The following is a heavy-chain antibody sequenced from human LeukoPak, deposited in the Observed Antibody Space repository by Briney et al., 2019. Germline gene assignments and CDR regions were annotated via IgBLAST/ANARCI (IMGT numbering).Heavy chain of an antibody. CDR3: ARGRDDYGGNYYFDY. J-gene: IGHJ4*02. CDR1: GGSFSGYY. CDR2: INHSGST. D-gene: IGHD4-17*01. V-gene: IGHV4-34*01. Sequence: SETLSLTCAVYGGSFSGYYWSWIRQPPGKGLEWIGEINHSGSTNYNPSLKSRVTISVDTSKNQFSLKLSSVTAADTAVYYCARGRDDYGGNYYFDYWGQGTLVTVSS.